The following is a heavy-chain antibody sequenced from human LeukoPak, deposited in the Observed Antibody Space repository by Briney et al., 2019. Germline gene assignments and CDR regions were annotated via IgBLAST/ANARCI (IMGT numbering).Heavy chain of an antibody. CDR3: TREFYYRFDI. CDR2: IKHKDDRLAT. V-gene: IGHV3-72*01. CDR1: GFTFRNNW. J-gene: IGHJ5*02. D-gene: IGHD3-10*01. Sequence: PGGSLRLSRTPSGFTFRNNWMDWVRQAPGKGLEWVGRIKHKDDRLATEYAASVRGRFTISRDDSKDSLYLQMNSLKAEDTAKYYCTREFYYRFDIWGQGTLVTVSS.